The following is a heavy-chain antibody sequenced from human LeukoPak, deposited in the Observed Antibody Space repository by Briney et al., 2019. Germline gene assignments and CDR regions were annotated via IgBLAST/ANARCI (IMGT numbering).Heavy chain of an antibody. J-gene: IGHJ4*02. CDR2: IYSDGST. Sequence: GGSLRLSCAVSGFTVSSNYITWVRQAPGKGLEWVSVIYSDGSTYYADSVKGRFTISRDNSKNTVYLQMNSLRAKDTAVYYCARGPYNYGFDYWGQGTLVTVSS. D-gene: IGHD1-20*01. CDR3: ARGPYNYGFDY. V-gene: IGHV3-53*01. CDR1: GFTVSSNY.